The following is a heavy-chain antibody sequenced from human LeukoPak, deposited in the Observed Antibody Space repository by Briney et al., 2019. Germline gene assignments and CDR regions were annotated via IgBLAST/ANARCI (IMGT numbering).Heavy chain of an antibody. J-gene: IGHJ5*02. V-gene: IGHV3-23*01. Sequence: PGGSLRLSCAASGFTFSSYWMSWVRQAPGKGLEWVSVISGTGGSTFYADSVKGRFTISRDNSKNTVYLQMDSLRAEDTAVYYCAKEGTMFRFLESLLTWGQGTLVTVSS. CDR3: AKEGTMFRFLESLLT. CDR1: GFTFSSYW. D-gene: IGHD3-3*01. CDR2: ISGTGGST.